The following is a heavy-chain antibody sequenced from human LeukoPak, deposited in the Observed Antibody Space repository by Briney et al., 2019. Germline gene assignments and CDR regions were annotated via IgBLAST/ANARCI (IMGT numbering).Heavy chain of an antibody. CDR2: IYYSGST. CDR1: GGSISSSSYY. J-gene: IGHJ5*02. Sequence: PSETLSLTCTVSGGSISSSSYYWGWIRQPPGKGLEWIGSIYYSGSTYYNPSLKSRVTISVDTSKNQFSLKLSSVTAADTAVYYCAIVPTDNWFDPWGQGTLVTVSS. D-gene: IGHD2-2*01. CDR3: AIVPTDNWFDP. V-gene: IGHV4-39*01.